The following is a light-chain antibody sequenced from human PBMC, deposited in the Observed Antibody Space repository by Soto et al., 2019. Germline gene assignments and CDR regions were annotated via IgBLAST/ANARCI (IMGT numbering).Light chain of an antibody. V-gene: IGLV7-46*01. Sequence: AVVTQEPSLTVSPGGTVTLTCGSSTGAVTNGHYPYWFQQKPGQAPRILIYDTTNRHSWTPARFSGSLLGGKAALTLSGAQPEDEAEYYCLLSYNGPYVFGTGTKVTVL. CDR1: TGAVTNGHY. J-gene: IGLJ1*01. CDR2: DTT. CDR3: LLSYNGPYV.